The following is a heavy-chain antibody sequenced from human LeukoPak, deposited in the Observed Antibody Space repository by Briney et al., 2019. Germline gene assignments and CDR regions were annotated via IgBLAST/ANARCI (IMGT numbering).Heavy chain of an antibody. CDR1: GGSMSNYYY. J-gene: IGHJ4*02. V-gene: IGHV4-59*01. D-gene: IGHD5-18*01. Sequence: SETLSLTCTVSGGSMSNYYYWSWIRQPPGKGLEWIGFIYKSGSTNYNPSLKSRVTISVDRSKKQFSLMLTYMTAADTAVYYCTRASRGYSYGFAEYWGQGTLVTVSS. CDR2: IYKSGST. CDR3: TRASRGYSYGFAEY.